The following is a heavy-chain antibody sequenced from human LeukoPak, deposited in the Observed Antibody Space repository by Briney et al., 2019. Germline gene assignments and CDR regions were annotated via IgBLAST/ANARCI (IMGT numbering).Heavy chain of an antibody. Sequence: SETLSLTCTVSGGSISSFYWSRIRQPPGKGLEWIGYIYHSGSTNYNPSLKSRVTISVDTSKNQFSLKLSSVTAADTAVYFCARHLITVTTGAFDYWGQGTLVTVSS. D-gene: IGHD4-17*01. CDR2: IYHSGST. J-gene: IGHJ4*02. CDR1: GGSISSFY. CDR3: ARHLITVTTGAFDY. V-gene: IGHV4-59*08.